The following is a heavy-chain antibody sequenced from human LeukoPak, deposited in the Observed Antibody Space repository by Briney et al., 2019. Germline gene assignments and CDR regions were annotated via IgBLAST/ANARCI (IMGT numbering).Heavy chain of an antibody. CDR1: GFTFSSYA. V-gene: IGHV3-30-3*01. CDR3: ARTAYSEYYLGY. D-gene: IGHD2-15*01. Sequence: GGSLRLSCAASGFTFSSYAMHWVRQAPGKGLEWVAVISYDGSNKYYADSVKGRFTISRDNSKNTLYLQMNSLRAEDTAVYYCARTAYSEYYLGYWGQGTLVTVPS. J-gene: IGHJ4*02. CDR2: ISYDGSNK.